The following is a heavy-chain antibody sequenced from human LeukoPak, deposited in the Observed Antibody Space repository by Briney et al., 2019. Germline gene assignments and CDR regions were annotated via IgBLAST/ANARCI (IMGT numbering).Heavy chain of an antibody. CDR1: GFTFSSYS. CDR3: AKGGTGGYYFYYMDV. J-gene: IGHJ6*03. V-gene: IGHV3-21*01. D-gene: IGHD1-1*01. Sequence: GGSLTLSCAASGFTFSSYSMNWVRQAPGKGLEWVSCITTSSSYIYYADSVKGRFTISRDNSKNTLYLQMNSLSAEDTAVYYCAKGGTGGYYFYYMDVWGKGTTVTVSS. CDR2: ITTSSSYI.